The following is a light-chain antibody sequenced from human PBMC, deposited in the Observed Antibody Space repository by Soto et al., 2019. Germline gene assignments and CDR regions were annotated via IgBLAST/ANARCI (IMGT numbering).Light chain of an antibody. CDR2: GAS. V-gene: IGKV3-20*01. CDR3: QQYGDSPYT. CDR1: QSVSSNF. Sequence: EVVLTQSLGALSLSPGKRATLSCRASQSVSSNFLAWYQQRPGQAPRLLVHGASSRATGIPDRFSGSGSGTDFTLTISRLEPEDFAVYYCQQYGDSPYTFGQGTKLEIK. J-gene: IGKJ2*01.